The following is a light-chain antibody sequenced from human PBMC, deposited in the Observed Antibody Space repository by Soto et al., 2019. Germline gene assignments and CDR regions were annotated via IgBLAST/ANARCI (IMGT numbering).Light chain of an antibody. CDR2: KAS. V-gene: IGKV1-5*03. CDR3: QQYDDYPRT. J-gene: IGKJ1*01. Sequence: DIQMTQSPSTLSASVRDRVTITCRASQSIGNWLAWYQQKLGKAPKLLIYKASNLETGVPSRFSGSGSGTEFTLTISCLQPDDFAIYYCQQYDDYPRTFGQGTKVEIK. CDR1: QSIGNW.